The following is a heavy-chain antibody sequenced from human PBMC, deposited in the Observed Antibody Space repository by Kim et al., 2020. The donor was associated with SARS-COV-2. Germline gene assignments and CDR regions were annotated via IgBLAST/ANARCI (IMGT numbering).Heavy chain of an antibody. D-gene: IGHD2-15*01. CDR1: GFTFSSYA. Sequence: GGSLRLSCAASGFTFSSYAMSWVRQAPGKGLEWVSAIRGSGGSTYYADSVKGRFTISRDNSKNTLYLQMNSLRAEDTAVYYCAKADIVVVVAAPPGYYGMDVWGQGTTVTVSS. V-gene: IGHV3-23*01. J-gene: IGHJ6*02. CDR3: AKADIVVVVAAPPGYYGMDV. CDR2: IRGSGGST.